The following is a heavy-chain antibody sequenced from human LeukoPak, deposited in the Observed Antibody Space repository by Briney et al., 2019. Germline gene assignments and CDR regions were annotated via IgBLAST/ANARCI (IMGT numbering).Heavy chain of an antibody. Sequence: QTGGSLRLSCAASGFTFATYVMTRVRQAPGKGLEWVSSVGGDGRVTYYADSVKGRFTISRDNSKNTIFLQMNSLRVEDTAVYYCAKGISADGYNFERGADYWGQGAQVIVSS. CDR2: VGGDGRVT. V-gene: IGHV3-23*01. D-gene: IGHD5-24*01. J-gene: IGHJ4*02. CDR3: AKGISADGYNFERGADY. CDR1: GFTFATYV.